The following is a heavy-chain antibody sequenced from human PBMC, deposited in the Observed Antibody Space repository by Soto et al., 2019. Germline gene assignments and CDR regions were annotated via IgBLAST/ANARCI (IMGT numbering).Heavy chain of an antibody. CDR1: GFTFSSYG. V-gene: IGHV3-30*18. CDR2: ISYDGSNK. CDR3: AKDRGNRNGMDV. Sequence: GGSLRLSCAASGFTFSSYGMHWVRQAPGKGLEWVAVISYDGSNKYYADSVKGRFTISRDNSKNTLYLQMNSLRAEDTAVYYCAKDRGNRNGMDVWGQGTTVTVS. J-gene: IGHJ6*02. D-gene: IGHD4-4*01.